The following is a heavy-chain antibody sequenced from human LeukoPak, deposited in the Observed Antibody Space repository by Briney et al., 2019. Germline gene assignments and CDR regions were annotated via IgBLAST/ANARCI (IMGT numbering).Heavy chain of an antibody. V-gene: IGHV3-30*03. CDR3: ARDLIGSFGAYGMDV. CDR2: ISYDGSNK. CDR1: GFTFSSYG. D-gene: IGHD3-10*01. J-gene: IGHJ6*04. Sequence: PGRSLRLSCAASGFTFSSYGMHWVRQAPGKGLEWVAVISYDGSNKYYADSVKGRFTISRDNSKNTLYLQMNSLRAEDTAVYYCARDLIGSFGAYGMDVWGKGTTVTVSS.